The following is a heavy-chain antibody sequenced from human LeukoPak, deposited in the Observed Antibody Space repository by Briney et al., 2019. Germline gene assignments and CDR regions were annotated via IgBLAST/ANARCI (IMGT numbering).Heavy chain of an antibody. CDR1: GFTVSSNY. V-gene: IGHV3-53*01. D-gene: IGHD2-8*01. J-gene: IGHJ3*02. CDR3: ERGLSAHYAFDI. CDR2: IYSGGST. Sequence: GGSLRLSCAASGFTVSSNYMSWVRQAPGKGLEWVSVIYSGGSTYYADSVKGRFTISRENSKNTLYLQMNSLRAEDTAVYYCERGLSAHYAFDIWGQGTMVTVSS.